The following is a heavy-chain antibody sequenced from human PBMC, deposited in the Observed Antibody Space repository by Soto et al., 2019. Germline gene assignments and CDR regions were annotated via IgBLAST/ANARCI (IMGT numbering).Heavy chain of an antibody. D-gene: IGHD4-4*01. CDR3: ARDPADYTYGMDV. V-gene: IGHV1-69*13. CDR1: GGTFSSYA. J-gene: IGHJ6*02. CDR2: IIPIFGTA. Sequence: ASVKVSCKASGGTFSSYAISWVRQAPGQGLEWMGGIIPIFGTANYAQKFQGRVTITADESTSTAYMELSSLRSEDTAVYYCARDPADYTYGMDVWGQGTTVTVSS.